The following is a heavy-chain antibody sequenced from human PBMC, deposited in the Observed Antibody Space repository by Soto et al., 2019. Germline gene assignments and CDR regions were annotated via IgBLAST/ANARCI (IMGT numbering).Heavy chain of an antibody. CDR1: GFTFSSYG. Sequence: GGSLRLSCAASGFTFSSYGMHWVRQAPGKGLEWVAVISYDGSNKYYADSVKGRFTISRDNSKNTLYLQMNSLRAEDTAVYYFAIDPSLRFLEWLLNFDYWGQGTLVTVSS. V-gene: IGHV3-30*03. CDR2: ISYDGSNK. D-gene: IGHD3-3*01. CDR3: AIDPSLRFLEWLLNFDY. J-gene: IGHJ4*02.